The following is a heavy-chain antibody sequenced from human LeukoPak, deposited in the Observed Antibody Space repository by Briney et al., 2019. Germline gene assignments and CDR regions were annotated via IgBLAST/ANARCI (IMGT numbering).Heavy chain of an antibody. J-gene: IGHJ5*02. CDR3: VRGVGATRGRFDP. CDR1: GDSISRGDYY. V-gene: IGHV4-30-4*08. CDR2: IYYNGNT. D-gene: IGHD1-26*01. Sequence: SQTLSLTCTVSGDSISRGDYYSSWVRQPPGKGLEWIGYIYYNGNTYYNPSLKSRLTISVDTSKNQFSLKLSSVTAADTAVSYCVRGVGATRGRFDPWGQGTLVTVSS.